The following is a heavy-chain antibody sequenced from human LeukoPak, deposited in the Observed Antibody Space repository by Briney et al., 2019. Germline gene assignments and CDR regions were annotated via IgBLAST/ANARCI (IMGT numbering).Heavy chain of an antibody. CDR1: GFTFSSYA. D-gene: IGHD2-2*01. CDR3: AKPFRDCSSATCYVSFDY. CDR2: ITSGGLT. V-gene: IGHV3-23*01. Sequence: GGPLSLSCAASGFTFSSYAMTWVRQAPGKGLEWVSAITSGGLTFYADSVKGRFTISRDNSINTLYLQMNSLRADDTAVYYCAKPFRDCSSATCYVSFDYWGQGTLVTVSS. J-gene: IGHJ4*02.